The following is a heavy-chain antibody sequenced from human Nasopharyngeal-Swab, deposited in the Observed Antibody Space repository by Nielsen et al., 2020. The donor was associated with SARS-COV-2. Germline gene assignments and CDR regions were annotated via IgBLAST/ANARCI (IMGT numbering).Heavy chain of an antibody. J-gene: IGHJ4*02. CDR2: ISANNGNT. CDR3: ARDQWLVHYFDY. D-gene: IGHD6-19*01. Sequence: WVRQATGQGLEWVGWISANNGNTNSEQKYRGRVTMTTDTSTSTAYMELRILRSDDTAIYYCARDQWLVHYFDYWGQGTLVTVSS. V-gene: IGHV1-18*01.